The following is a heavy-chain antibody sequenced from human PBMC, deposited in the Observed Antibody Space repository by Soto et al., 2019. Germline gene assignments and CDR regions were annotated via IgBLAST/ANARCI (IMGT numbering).Heavy chain of an antibody. D-gene: IGHD6-25*01. CDR3: ARESGPGWFDP. CDR1: GFTFSSYG. J-gene: IGHJ5*02. Sequence: QVQLVESGGGVVQPGRSLRLSCAASGFTFSSYGMHWVRQAPGKGLEWVAVIWYDGSNKYYADSVKGRFTISRDNSKKPLYLQMNSLRAEDTAVYYCARESGPGWFDPWGQGTLVTVSS. CDR2: IWYDGSNK. V-gene: IGHV3-33*01.